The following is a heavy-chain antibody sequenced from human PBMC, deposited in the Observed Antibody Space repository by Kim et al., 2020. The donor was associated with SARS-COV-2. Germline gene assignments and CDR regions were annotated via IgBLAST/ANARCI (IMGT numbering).Heavy chain of an antibody. V-gene: IGHV3-48*02. Sequence: GGSLRLSCAASGFTFSNCTMNWVRQAPGKGLEWVSFISGGGNSKQYADSVMGRFTISRDNAKNSLFLQMNSLRDEDTAVYYCATRGKYSSGWYFWGQGT. CDR2: ISGGGNSK. CDR3: ATRGKYSSGWYF. CDR1: GFTFSNCT. J-gene: IGHJ4*02. D-gene: IGHD6-19*01.